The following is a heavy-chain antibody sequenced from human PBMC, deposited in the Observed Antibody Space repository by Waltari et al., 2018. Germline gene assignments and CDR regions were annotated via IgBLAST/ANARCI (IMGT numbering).Heavy chain of an antibody. D-gene: IGHD4-4*01. CDR2: TRNKANSYLT. J-gene: IGHJ4*02. CDR3: ARGPYNNLPFLEF. CDR1: GFSFNDYY. Sequence: EVQLVESGGGLVQPGGSLRLSCAASGFSFNDYYMDWVRQAPGMGLEWIGRTRNKANSYLTEYAASVKGRFTISRDESKTSLYLQMNNLKTEDTAVYYCARGPYNNLPFLEFWGQGTPVTVSS. V-gene: IGHV3-72*01.